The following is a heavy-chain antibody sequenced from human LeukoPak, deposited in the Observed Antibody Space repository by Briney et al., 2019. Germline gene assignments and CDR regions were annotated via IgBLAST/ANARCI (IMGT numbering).Heavy chain of an antibody. V-gene: IGHV1-3*01. CDR2: INAGNGNT. D-gene: IGHD1-26*01. CDR3: ARDGEWELPEDY. Sequence: ASVKVSCKASGYTFTSYAMHWMRQAPGQRLEWMGWINAGNGNTKYSQKFQGRVTITRDTSASTAYMELSSLRSEDTAVYYCARDGEWELPEDYWGQGTLVTVSS. CDR1: GYTFTSYA. J-gene: IGHJ4*02.